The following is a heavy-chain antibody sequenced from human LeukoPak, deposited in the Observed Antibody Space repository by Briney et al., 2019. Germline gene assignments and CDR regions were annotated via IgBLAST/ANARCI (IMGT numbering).Heavy chain of an antibody. D-gene: IGHD4-17*01. CDR2: IYYSGST. J-gene: IGHJ4*02. V-gene: IGHV4-59*01. Sequence: PSETLSLTCTVSGGSISSYYWSWLRQPPGKGLEWLGYIYYSGSTNYNPSLKSRVTISVDTSKNQFSLKPSSVTAADTAVYYCARHDYGDSELDYWGQGTLVTVSS. CDR3: ARHDYGDSELDY. CDR1: GGSISSYY.